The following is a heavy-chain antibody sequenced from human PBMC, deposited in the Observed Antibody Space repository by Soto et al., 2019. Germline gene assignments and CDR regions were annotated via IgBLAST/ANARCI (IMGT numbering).Heavy chain of an antibody. Sequence: QVQLVESGGGVVQPGRSLRLSCAASGFTFSSYGMHWVRQAPGKGLEWVAVISYDGSNKYYADSVKGRFTISRDNXQTXLYLQMNSLRAEDTAVYYCAKDGHTVKDYSYGMDVWGQGTTVTVSS. CDR2: ISYDGSNK. D-gene: IGHD4-17*01. J-gene: IGHJ6*02. CDR3: AKDGHTVKDYSYGMDV. CDR1: GFTFSSYG. V-gene: IGHV3-30*18.